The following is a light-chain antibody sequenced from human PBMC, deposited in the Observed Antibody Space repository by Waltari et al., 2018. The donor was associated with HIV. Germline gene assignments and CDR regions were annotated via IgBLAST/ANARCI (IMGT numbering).Light chain of an antibody. CDR2: DTI. V-gene: IGLV7-46*01. Sequence: QVVVTQEPSLTVSPGETVTLTCGSSTGPVTSGHYPYWFQQKPGQAPKTLIFDTIKKHSWTPARLSGSLLGGRAALTLSGAQPEDEADYYCLLSFSGSWVFGGGTKLTVL. J-gene: IGLJ3*02. CDR1: TGPVTSGHY. CDR3: LLSFSGSWV.